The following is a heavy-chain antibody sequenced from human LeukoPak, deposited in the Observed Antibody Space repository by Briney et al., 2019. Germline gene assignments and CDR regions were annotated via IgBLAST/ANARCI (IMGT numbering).Heavy chain of an antibody. J-gene: IGHJ4*02. V-gene: IGHV3-7*01. CDR1: GFTFSNYW. CDR2: IKTDGSEK. Sequence: GGSLRLSCEGSGFTFSNYWMGWVRQAPGKGLQWVANIKTDGSEKYYVDSVRGRFTISRDNAENSLYLQMNSLRDEDTAVYYCAKTGERDYWGRGTLVTVSS. CDR3: AKTGERDY. D-gene: IGHD7-27*01.